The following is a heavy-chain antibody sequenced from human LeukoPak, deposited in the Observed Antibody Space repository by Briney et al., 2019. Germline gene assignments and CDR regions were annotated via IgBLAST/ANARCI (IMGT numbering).Heavy chain of an antibody. J-gene: IGHJ4*02. V-gene: IGHV3-33*08. D-gene: IGHD3-22*01. Sequence: GGSLRLSCAASGFTFSSYGMHWVRQAPGKGLEWVAVIWYDGSNKYYADSVKGRFTISRDNSKNTLYLQMSSLRAEDTAVYYCARDSDRLDDSSGYYGGIGYWGQGTLVTVSS. CDR1: GFTFSSYG. CDR3: ARDSDRLDDSSGYYGGIGY. CDR2: IWYDGSNK.